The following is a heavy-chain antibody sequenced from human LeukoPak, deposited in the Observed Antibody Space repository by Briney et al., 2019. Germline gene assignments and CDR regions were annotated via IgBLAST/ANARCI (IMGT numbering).Heavy chain of an antibody. Sequence: PSETLSLTCAVYGGSFSGYYWSWIRQPPGKGLEWIGYIYYSGSTNYNPSLKSRVTISVDTSKNQFSLKLSSVTAADTAVYYCARSRRDTAMVTSGQGTLVTVSS. D-gene: IGHD5-18*01. V-gene: IGHV4-59*01. CDR1: GGSFSGYY. J-gene: IGHJ5*02. CDR2: IYYSGST. CDR3: ARSRRDTAMVT.